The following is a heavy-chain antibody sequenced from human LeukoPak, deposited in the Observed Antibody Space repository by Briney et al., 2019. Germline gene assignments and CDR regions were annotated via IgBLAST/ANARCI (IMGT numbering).Heavy chain of an antibody. D-gene: IGHD3-22*01. J-gene: IGHJ6*03. CDR3: ASTPQYSYDSSGYWVFISYYYMDV. CDR1: GYTFTSYG. Sequence: GASVKVSCKASGYTFTSYGISWVRQAPGQGLEWMGWISAYNGNTNYAQKLQGRVTMTTDTSTSTAYMELRRLRSDDTAVYYCASTPQYSYDSSGYWVFISYYYMDVWGQGTTVTVSS. V-gene: IGHV1-18*01. CDR2: ISAYNGNT.